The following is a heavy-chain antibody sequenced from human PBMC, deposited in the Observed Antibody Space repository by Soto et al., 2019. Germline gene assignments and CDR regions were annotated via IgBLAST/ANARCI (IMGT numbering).Heavy chain of an antibody. CDR1: GGSFSGGGYS. V-gene: IGHV4-30-2*01. CDR3: ARVPSP. CDR2: IYHSGST. Sequence: PSETLSLTCAVSGGSFSGGGYSWGWIRQPPGKGLEWIGYIYHSGSTYYNPSLKSRVTISVDRSKNQFSLKLSSVTAADTAVYYCARVPSPWGQGTLVTVSS. J-gene: IGHJ5*02.